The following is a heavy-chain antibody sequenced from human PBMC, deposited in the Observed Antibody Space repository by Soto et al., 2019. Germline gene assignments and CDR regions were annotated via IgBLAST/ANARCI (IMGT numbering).Heavy chain of an antibody. Sequence: QVQLQGSGPGLVKPSQTLSLTCTVSGGSISSGGYYWSWIRQHPGKGLEWIGYIYYSGSTYYNPSLKSRVTISVDTSKNQFSLKLSSVTAADTAVYYCARGDYGSGRNFDYWGQGTLVTVSS. V-gene: IGHV4-31*03. CDR3: ARGDYGSGRNFDY. D-gene: IGHD3-10*01. CDR2: IYYSGST. J-gene: IGHJ4*02. CDR1: GGSISSGGYY.